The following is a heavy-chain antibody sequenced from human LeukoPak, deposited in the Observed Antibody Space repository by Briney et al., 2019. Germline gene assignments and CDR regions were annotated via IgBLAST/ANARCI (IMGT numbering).Heavy chain of an antibody. J-gene: IGHJ4*02. V-gene: IGHV4-4*02. D-gene: IGHD3-9*01. Sequence: TSETLSLTCAVSGVSISSSEWWIWVRQPPGQGLEWIGEIHRDGRTRYNPSLKSRVTMSMDYSKNQFSLSVTSVTAADTAIYYCGKTDIYFNPIDYWGPGSLVTVSS. CDR2: IHRDGRT. CDR1: GVSISSSEW. CDR3: GKTDIYFNPIDY.